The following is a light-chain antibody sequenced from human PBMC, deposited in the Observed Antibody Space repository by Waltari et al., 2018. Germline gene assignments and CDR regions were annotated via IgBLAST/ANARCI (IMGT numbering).Light chain of an antibody. V-gene: IGKV2-28*01. CDR1: QSLLHSSGNTF. J-gene: IGKJ1*01. CDR3: MQARQTPWT. Sequence: DIVMTQSPLSLSVTPGEPASISCRSSQSLLHSSGNTFLDWYLQKPGQSPQLLIYLVSNRASGVPDRVSGSGSGTDCPLKISRVEAEDVGVYFCMQARQTPWTFGQGTKVEIK. CDR2: LVS.